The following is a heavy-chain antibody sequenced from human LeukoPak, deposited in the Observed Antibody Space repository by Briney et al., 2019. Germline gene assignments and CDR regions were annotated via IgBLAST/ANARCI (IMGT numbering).Heavy chain of an antibody. J-gene: IGHJ4*02. D-gene: IGHD2-2*01. CDR3: ARADIVVVPAAIDY. CDR2: ISSSGSTI. Sequence: GGSLRLSCAASGFTFSSYEMNWVRQAPGKGLEWVSYISSSGSTIYYADSVKGRFTISRDNAKNSLYLQMNSLRAEDTAVYYCARADIVVVPAAIDYWGQGTQVTVSS. V-gene: IGHV3-48*03. CDR1: GFTFSSYE.